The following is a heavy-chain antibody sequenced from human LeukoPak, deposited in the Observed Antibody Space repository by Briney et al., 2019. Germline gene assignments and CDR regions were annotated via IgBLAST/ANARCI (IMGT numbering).Heavy chain of an antibody. CDR2: INQDGSEK. CDR1: GGSFSGYY. V-gene: IGHV3-7*01. CDR3: ARDYPTN. Sequence: ETLSLTCAVYGGSFSGYYWSWVRQAPGKGLEWVANINQDGSEKYYVDSVKGRFTISRDNAKNSLYLQMNSLRAEDTAVYYCARDYPTNWGQGTLVTVSS. D-gene: IGHD5-12*01. J-gene: IGHJ4*02.